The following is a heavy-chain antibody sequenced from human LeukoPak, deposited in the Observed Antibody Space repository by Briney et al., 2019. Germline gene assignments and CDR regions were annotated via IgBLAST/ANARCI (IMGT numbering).Heavy chain of an antibody. Sequence: GASVKVSCKASGYTFTSYAMNWVRQAPGQGLEWMGWINPNSGGTNYAQKFQGRVTMTRDTSISTAYMELSRLRSDGTAVYYCARKAVYGGYDWGPYDAFDIWGQGTMVTVSS. CDR1: GYTFTSYA. J-gene: IGHJ3*02. CDR2: INPNSGGT. D-gene: IGHD5-12*01. CDR3: ARKAVYGGYDWGPYDAFDI. V-gene: IGHV1-2*02.